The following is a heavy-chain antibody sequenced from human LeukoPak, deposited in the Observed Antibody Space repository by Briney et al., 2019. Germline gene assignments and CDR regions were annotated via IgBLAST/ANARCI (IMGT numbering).Heavy chain of an antibody. Sequence: SETLSLTCTVSGGSISSGGYYWSWIRQPPGKGLEWIGYIYHSGSTYYNPSLKSRVTISVDRSKNQFSLKLSSVTAADTAVYYCARALPESRFGELTPFDYWGQGTLVTVSS. CDR1: GGSISSGGYY. CDR2: IYHSGST. D-gene: IGHD3-10*01. CDR3: ARALPESRFGELTPFDY. J-gene: IGHJ4*02. V-gene: IGHV4-30-2*01.